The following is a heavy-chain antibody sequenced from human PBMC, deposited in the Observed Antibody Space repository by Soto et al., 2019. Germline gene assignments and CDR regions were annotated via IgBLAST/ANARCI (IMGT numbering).Heavy chain of an antibody. CDR3: ARDLHYDILTGYPDAFDI. V-gene: IGHV3-30-3*01. J-gene: IGHJ3*02. CDR2: ISYDGSNK. CDR1: GFTFSSYA. Sequence: GGSLILSCAASGFTFSSYAMHWVRQAPGKGLEWVAVISYDGSNKYYADSVKGRFTISRDNSKNTLYLQMNSLRAEDTAVYYCARDLHYDILTGYPDAFDIWGQGTMVTVSS. D-gene: IGHD3-9*01.